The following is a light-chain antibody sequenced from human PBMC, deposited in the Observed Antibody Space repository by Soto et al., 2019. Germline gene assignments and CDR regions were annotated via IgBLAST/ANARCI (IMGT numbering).Light chain of an antibody. CDR1: QSVASN. CDR2: GAS. Sequence: EIVMTQSPASLSVSPGDGATLSCRASQSVASNVAWYQQNTGQGPRLLIHGASTRAVGVPARFSGSGSGTDFTLTISSLQSEDFAVYYCQQYHNWPPQYTFGQGTKLQIK. CDR3: QQYHNWPPQYT. V-gene: IGKV3-15*01. J-gene: IGKJ2*01.